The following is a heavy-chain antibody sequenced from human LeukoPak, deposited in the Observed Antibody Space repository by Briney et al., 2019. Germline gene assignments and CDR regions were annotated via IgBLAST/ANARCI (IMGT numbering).Heavy chain of an antibody. D-gene: IGHD2-21*02. Sequence: GASVKASCKASGYTFTSYDINWVRQATGQGLEWMGWMNPNSGNTGYAQKFQGRVTMTRNTSISTAYMELSSLRSEDTAVYYCARARSIVVVTAIEVGYYFDYWGQGTLVTVSS. V-gene: IGHV1-8*01. CDR3: ARARSIVVVTAIEVGYYFDY. CDR1: GYTFTSYD. J-gene: IGHJ4*02. CDR2: MNPNSGNT.